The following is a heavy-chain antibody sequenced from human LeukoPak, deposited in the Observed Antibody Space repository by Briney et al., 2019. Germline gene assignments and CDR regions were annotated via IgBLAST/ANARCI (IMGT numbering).Heavy chain of an antibody. D-gene: IGHD3-10*01. Sequence: GGSLRLSCAASAFSLSAYNMNWVRQAPGKGLEWVSSISYTGTYIYYADSVKGRFTISRDNAQNSLYLQMNSLRAEDTAVYYCARDEDYQLLYQPDYWGQGTLVIVSS. J-gene: IGHJ4*02. CDR2: ISYTGTYI. CDR1: AFSLSAYN. V-gene: IGHV3-21*04. CDR3: ARDEDYQLLYQPDY.